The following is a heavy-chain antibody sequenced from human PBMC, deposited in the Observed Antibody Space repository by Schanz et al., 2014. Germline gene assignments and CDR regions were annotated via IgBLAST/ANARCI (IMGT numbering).Heavy chain of an antibody. D-gene: IGHD2-15*01. CDR2: ISHSGGSK. V-gene: IGHV3-23*01. Sequence: DVQLLESGGGLVQPGGSLRLSCAASGFTFNSYAMTWVRQAPGKGLEWVTGISHSGGSKYYADSVKGRFTISRDNSENTLYLQMNSLSDNDTVVFYCAKGMGYCSGGSCYDYYYYGLDVWGQGTTVTVSS. CDR1: GFTFNSYA. CDR3: AKGMGYCSGGSCYDYYYYGLDV. J-gene: IGHJ6*02.